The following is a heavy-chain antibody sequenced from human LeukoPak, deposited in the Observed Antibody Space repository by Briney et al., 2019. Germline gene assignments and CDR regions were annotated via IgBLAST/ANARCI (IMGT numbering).Heavy chain of an antibody. J-gene: IGHJ6*02. CDR3: AKELYSSSWLNYYGMDV. Sequence: QTGGSLRLSCAASGFTFDGYAMHWVRQAPGKGLEWVSGISWNSGSIGYADSVKGRFTISRDNAKNSLYLQMNSLRAEDTALYYCAKELYSSSWLNYYGMDVWGQGTTVTVSS. D-gene: IGHD6-13*01. V-gene: IGHV3-9*01. CDR1: GFTFDGYA. CDR2: ISWNSGSI.